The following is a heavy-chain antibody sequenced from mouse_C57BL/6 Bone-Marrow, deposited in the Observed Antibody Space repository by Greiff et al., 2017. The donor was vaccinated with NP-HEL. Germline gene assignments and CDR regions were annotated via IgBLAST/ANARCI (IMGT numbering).Heavy chain of an antibody. CDR2: INPYNGGT. J-gene: IGHJ3*01. D-gene: IGHD1-1*01. V-gene: IGHV1-19*01. Sequence: EVQLQQSGPVLVKPGASVKMSCKASGYTFTDYYMNWVKQSHGKSLEWIGVINPYNGGTSYNQKFKGKATLTVDKSSSTAYMALNSLTSEDSAVYYCARPGSSPAWFAYWGQGTLVTVSA. CDR1: GYTFTDYY. CDR3: ARPGSSPAWFAY.